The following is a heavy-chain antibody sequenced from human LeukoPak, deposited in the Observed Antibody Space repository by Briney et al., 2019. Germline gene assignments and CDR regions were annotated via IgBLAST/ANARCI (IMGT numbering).Heavy chain of an antibody. D-gene: IGHD4-17*01. CDR2: ISYDGSNK. V-gene: IGHV3-30-3*01. CDR3: ASGRDYGFDY. Sequence: GGSLRLSCAASGFTFSSYAMHWVRQAPGKGLEWVAVISYDGSNKYYADSVKGRFTISRDNSKNTLYLQMNNLRPEDTAVYYCASGRDYGFDYWGQGTLVTVSS. CDR1: GFTFSSYA. J-gene: IGHJ4*02.